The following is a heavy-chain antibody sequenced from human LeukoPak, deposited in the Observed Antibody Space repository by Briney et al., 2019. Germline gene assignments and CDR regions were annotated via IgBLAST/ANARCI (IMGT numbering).Heavy chain of an antibody. J-gene: IGHJ6*02. CDR1: GGSISSYY. D-gene: IGHD3-22*01. V-gene: IGHV4-59*08. Sequence: SETLSLTCTVSGGSISSYYWSWIRQPPGKGLEWIGYIYYSGSTNYNPSLKSRVTISVDTSKNQFSLKLSYVTAADTAVYYCARQHYYDSSGYSYYYYYYGMDVWGQGTTVTVSS. CDR3: ARQHYYDSSGYSYYYYYYGMDV. CDR2: IYYSGST.